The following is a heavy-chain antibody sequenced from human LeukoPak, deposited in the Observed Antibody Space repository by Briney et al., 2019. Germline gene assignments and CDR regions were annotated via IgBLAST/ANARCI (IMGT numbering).Heavy chain of an antibody. CDR3: ARVETYYYGSGSWYYFDY. V-gene: IGHV4-30-2*01. CDR1: GGSISSGGYS. J-gene: IGHJ4*02. D-gene: IGHD3-10*01. Sequence: PSETLSLTCAVSGGSISSGGYSWSWIRQPPGKGLEWIGDIYHSGSTYCNPSLTSRLTLSLHRSQNQSSLKLSSVTAADTAVYYCARVETYYYGSGSWYYFDYWGQGTLVTVSS. CDR2: IYHSGST.